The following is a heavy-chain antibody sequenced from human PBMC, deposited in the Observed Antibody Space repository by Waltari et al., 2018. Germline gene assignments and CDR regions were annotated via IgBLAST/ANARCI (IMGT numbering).Heavy chain of an antibody. CDR1: GGSFSGYY. Sequence: QVQLQQWGAGLLQPSETLSLTCAVYGGSFSGYYWGWLRQPPGKGLEWFGEINHSGNTNHNPSLRRRVTMLVDTSKSQFYLKLNSVTAADTAVYYCVRLEDCTGPGGNCYSGDSFAMDVWARGPRSPSP. CDR3: VRLEDCTGPGGNCYSGDSFAMDV. CDR2: INHSGNT. D-gene: IGHD2-8*02. J-gene: IGHJ6*02. V-gene: IGHV4-34*02.